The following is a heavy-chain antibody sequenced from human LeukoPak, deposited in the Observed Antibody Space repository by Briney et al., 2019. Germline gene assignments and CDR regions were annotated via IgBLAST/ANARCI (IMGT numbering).Heavy chain of an antibody. J-gene: IGHJ4*02. CDR1: GDSISSSSYY. CDR2: INYSGRT. D-gene: IGHD2-21*02. CDR3: ARNPSLHIVVVTAIDY. Sequence: KPSETLSLTCTVSGDSISSSSYYWGWIRQPPGKGLEWIVNINYSGRTYYNPSLKSRVTISVDTSKNQFSLKLSSVTAADTAVYYCARNPSLHIVVVTAIDYWGLGTLVTVSS. V-gene: IGHV4-39*01.